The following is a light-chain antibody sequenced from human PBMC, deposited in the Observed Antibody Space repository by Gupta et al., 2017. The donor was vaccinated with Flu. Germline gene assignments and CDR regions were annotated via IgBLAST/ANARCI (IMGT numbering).Light chain of an antibody. CDR3: YSTDSSDNNRGV. CDR2: EDN. J-gene: IGLJ2*01. Sequence: SYELTQPPSVPVSPGQTARITCSGDALPKKYAYWYQQKSGQAPVLVIYEDNKRPSGTPEGFSGSSSGTMATLTISGAQVEEEADYYCYSTDSSDNNRGVFGGGTKLTVL. V-gene: IGLV3-10*01. CDR1: ALPKKY.